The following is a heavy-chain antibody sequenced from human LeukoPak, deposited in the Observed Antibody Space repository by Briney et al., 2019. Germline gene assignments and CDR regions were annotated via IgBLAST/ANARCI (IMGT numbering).Heavy chain of an antibody. Sequence: GGSLRLSCVASGFTFDDYAMHWVRQAPGKGLEWVSGISWSSGSIAYADSVKGRFTISRDNAKNSLYLQMNSLRAEDTAVYYCARGTVGGSYFDYWGQGTLVTVSS. D-gene: IGHD1-26*01. CDR2: ISWSSGSI. CDR3: ARGTVGGSYFDY. V-gene: IGHV3-9*01. J-gene: IGHJ4*02. CDR1: GFTFDDYA.